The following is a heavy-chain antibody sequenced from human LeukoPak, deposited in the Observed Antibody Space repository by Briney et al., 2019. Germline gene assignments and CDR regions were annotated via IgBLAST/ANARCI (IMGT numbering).Heavy chain of an antibody. J-gene: IGHJ4*02. D-gene: IGHD3-10*01. CDR1: GYTFTGYY. CDR3: ARAKRFGELLYG. CDR2: INPNSGGT. Sequence: ASVKVSCKASGYTFTGYYMHWVRQAPGQGLEWMGWINPNSGGTNYAQKFQGWVTMTRDTSISTAYMELSSLTSEDTAVYYCARAKRFGELLYGWGQGTLVTVSS. V-gene: IGHV1-2*04.